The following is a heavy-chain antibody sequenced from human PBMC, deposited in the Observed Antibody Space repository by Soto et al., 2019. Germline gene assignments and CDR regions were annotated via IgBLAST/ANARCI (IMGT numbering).Heavy chain of an antibody. CDR2: IYTSGST. D-gene: IGHD3-10*01. Sequence: PSETLSLTCTVSGGSISSYYWSWIRQPAGKGLEWIGRIYTSGSTNYNPSLKSRVTMSVDTSKNQFSLKLSSVTAADTAVYYCARGTYYYGSGPNWFGPWGQGTLVTVSS. V-gene: IGHV4-4*07. J-gene: IGHJ5*02. CDR1: GGSISSYY. CDR3: ARGTYYYGSGPNWFGP.